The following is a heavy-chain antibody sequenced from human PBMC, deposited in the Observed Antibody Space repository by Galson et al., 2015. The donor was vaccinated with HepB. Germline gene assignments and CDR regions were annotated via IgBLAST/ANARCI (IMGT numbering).Heavy chain of an antibody. CDR1: GFPFNNAW. D-gene: IGHD2-8*01. CDR3: TTDVYYSTYWSWLDP. CDR2: IKSKTDGETT. Sequence: SLRLSCAASGFPFNNAWMTWVRQAPGMGLEWVGRIKSKTDGETTDYAAPVKGRFTISRDDSKNRLYLQMNSLKTEEHAVYYCTTDVYYSTYWSWLDPWGQGTLVTVSS. J-gene: IGHJ5*02. V-gene: IGHV3-15*01.